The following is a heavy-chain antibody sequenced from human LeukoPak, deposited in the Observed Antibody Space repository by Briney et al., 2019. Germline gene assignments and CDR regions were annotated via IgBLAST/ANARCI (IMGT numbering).Heavy chain of an antibody. V-gene: IGHV4-34*01. CDR1: GGSFSGYY. CDR3: ARGSITIFGVVIYSDWFDP. Sequence: SETLSLTCAVYGGSFSGYYWSWIRQPPGKGLEWIGEINHSGSTNYNPSLKSRVTISVDTSKNQFSLKLSPVTAADTAVYYCARGSITIFGVVIYSDWFDPWGQGTLVTVSS. CDR2: INHSGST. D-gene: IGHD3-3*01. J-gene: IGHJ5*02.